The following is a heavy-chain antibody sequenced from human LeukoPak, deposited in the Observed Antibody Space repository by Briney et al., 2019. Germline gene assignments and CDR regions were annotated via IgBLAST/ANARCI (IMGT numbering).Heavy chain of an antibody. D-gene: IGHD4-17*01. CDR1: GFTFNRYW. CDR2: ISSDGSNT. CDR3: VSRNYGSSPFDY. Sequence: GGSLRLSCAASGFTFNRYWMHWVRQAPEGGLGRVSRISSDGSNTNYADSVKGRFTISRDNAENTLYLQMDSLTAEDTAVYYCVSRNYGSSPFDYWGQGTLVTVSS. J-gene: IGHJ4*02. V-gene: IGHV3-74*01.